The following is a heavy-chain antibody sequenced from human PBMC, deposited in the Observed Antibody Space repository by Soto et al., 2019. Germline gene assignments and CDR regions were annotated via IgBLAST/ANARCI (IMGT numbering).Heavy chain of an antibody. Sequence: GGSLRLSCAASGFTFDDYAMHWVRQAPGKGLEWVSGISWNSGSIGYADSVKGRFTISRDNAKNSLYLQMNSLRAEDTALYCCAKDMGYCSSTSCYASGGFSYYFDYWGQGTLVTVSS. D-gene: IGHD2-2*01. V-gene: IGHV3-9*01. CDR3: AKDMGYCSSTSCYASGGFSYYFDY. CDR1: GFTFDDYA. CDR2: ISWNSGSI. J-gene: IGHJ4*02.